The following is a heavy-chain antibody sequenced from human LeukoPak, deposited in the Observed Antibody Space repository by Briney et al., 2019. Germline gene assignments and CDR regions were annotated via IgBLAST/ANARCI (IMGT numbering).Heavy chain of an antibody. D-gene: IGHD3-16*01. CDR3: AYTNHLTY. V-gene: IGHV3-7*01. CDR1: GLTFSGQW. Sequence: GGSLRLSCAAAGLTFSGQWMNWVRQAPEQGQEWVANIKYEGSEEYYADSVKGRFTISRDNAKNSLSLQMNYVRAGDTAIYYCAYTNHLTYWGQGTLVTVSS. J-gene: IGHJ4*02. CDR2: IKYEGSEE.